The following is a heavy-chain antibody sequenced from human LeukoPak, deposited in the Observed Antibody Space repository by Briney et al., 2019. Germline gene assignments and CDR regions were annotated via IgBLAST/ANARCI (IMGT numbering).Heavy chain of an antibody. V-gene: IGHV3-30*04. Sequence: PGGSLRLSCAASGFTFSSYAMHWVRQAPGKGLEWVAVISYDGSNKYYADSVKGRFTISRDNSKNTLYLQMNSLRAEDTAVYYCARDSRYSSGWYYFDYWGQGTLVTVSS. CDR1: GFTFSSYA. J-gene: IGHJ4*02. CDR2: ISYDGSNK. D-gene: IGHD6-19*01. CDR3: ARDSRYSSGWYYFDY.